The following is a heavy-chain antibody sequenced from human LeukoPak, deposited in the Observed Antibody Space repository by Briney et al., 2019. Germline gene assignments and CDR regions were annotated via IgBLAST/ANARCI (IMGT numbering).Heavy chain of an antibody. D-gene: IGHD3-22*01. CDR2: INRDGSST. CDR3: ARVEVTYYYDSSGYSFDY. CDR1: GFTFGSYW. Sequence: GGSLRLSCAASGFTFGSYWMHWVRQAPGKGLVWVSRINRDGSSTSYADSVKGRFTISRDNAKNTLYLQMNSLRAEDTAVYYCARVEVTYYYDSSGYSFDYWGQGTLVTVSS. J-gene: IGHJ4*02. V-gene: IGHV3-74*01.